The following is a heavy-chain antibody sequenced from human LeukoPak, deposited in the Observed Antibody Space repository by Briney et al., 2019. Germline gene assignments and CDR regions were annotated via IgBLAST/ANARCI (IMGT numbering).Heavy chain of an antibody. Sequence: PGGSLRLSCAASGFTFSSYAMNWVRQAPGKGLEWVSSINGSSGSTYYAVSVKGRFTISRDNSKNMLYLQMNSLRAEDTAVYYCAKPAKTDYADYWGQGTLVTVSS. D-gene: IGHD1-14*01. CDR3: AKPAKTDYADY. CDR2: INGSSGST. J-gene: IGHJ4*02. V-gene: IGHV3-23*01. CDR1: GFTFSSYA.